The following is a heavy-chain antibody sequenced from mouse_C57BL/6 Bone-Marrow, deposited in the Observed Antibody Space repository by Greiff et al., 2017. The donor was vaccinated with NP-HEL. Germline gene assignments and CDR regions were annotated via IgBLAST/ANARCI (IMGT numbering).Heavy chain of an antibody. V-gene: IGHV1-82*01. CDR3: ARWNWDVDY. D-gene: IGHD4-1*01. CDR1: GYAFSSSW. CDR2: IYPGDGDT. Sequence: VQLQESGPELVKPGASVKISCKASGYAFSSSWMNWVKQRPGKGLEWIGRIYPGDGDTNYNGKFKGKATLTADKSSSTAYMQLSSLTSEDSAVYFCARWNWDVDYWGQGTTLTVSS. J-gene: IGHJ2*01.